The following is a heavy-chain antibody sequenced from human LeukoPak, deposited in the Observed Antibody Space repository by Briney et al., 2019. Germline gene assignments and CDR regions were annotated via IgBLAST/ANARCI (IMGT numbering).Heavy chain of an antibody. V-gene: IGHV3-74*01. J-gene: IGHJ3*02. CDR1: GFTFSSYW. CDR2: INSDGSST. D-gene: IGHD6-19*01. Sequence: QSGGSLRLSCAASGFTFSSYWMHWVRQAPGKGLVWVSRINSDGSSTSYADSVKGRFTISRDNAKNTLYLQMNSLRAEDTAVYYCAREICRPGIAVAGISAAFDIWGQGTMVTVSS. CDR3: AREICRPGIAVAGISAAFDI.